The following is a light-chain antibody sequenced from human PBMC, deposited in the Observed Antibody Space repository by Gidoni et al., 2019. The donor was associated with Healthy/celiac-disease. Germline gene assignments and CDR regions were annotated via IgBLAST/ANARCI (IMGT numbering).Light chain of an antibody. CDR2: DVS. J-gene: IGLJ3*02. CDR1: SSDVGGYNY. CDR3: SSYTSSSTLV. Sequence: QSALTQPASVSGSPGHSITISCTGTSSDVGGYNYVPWYQQHPGKAPKLMIYDVSNRPSGVSNRFSGSKSGNTASLTIPGLQAEDEADYYCSSYTSSSTLVFGGGTKLTVL. V-gene: IGLV2-14*01.